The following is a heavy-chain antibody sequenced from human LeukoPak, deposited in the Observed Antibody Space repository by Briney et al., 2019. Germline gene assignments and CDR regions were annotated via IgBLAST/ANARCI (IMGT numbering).Heavy chain of an antibody. J-gene: IGHJ5*02. D-gene: IGHD3-10*01. CDR2: ISSSGSTI. Sequence: GGSLRLSCAASGFTFSSYEMNWVRQAPGKGLEWVSYISSSGSTIYYADSVKGRFTISRDNAKNSLYLQMNSLRAEDTAVYYCARLSMVRGVIPFDPWGQGTLVTVSS. V-gene: IGHV3-48*03. CDR1: GFTFSSYE. CDR3: ARLSMVRGVIPFDP.